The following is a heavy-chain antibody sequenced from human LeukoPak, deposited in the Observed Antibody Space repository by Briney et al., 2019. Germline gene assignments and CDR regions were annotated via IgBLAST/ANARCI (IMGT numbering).Heavy chain of an antibody. V-gene: IGHV3-21*01. D-gene: IGHD3-3*02. Sequence: GGSLRLSCVASAFSFSSYGFNWVRQAPGKGLEWVSSIGPTGTDTYHADSVKGRFTISRDNAKNSLYLQMDSLRAEDTAVYYCATESIGRHYDYWGQGTLLTVSS. CDR3: ATESIGRHYDY. CDR2: IGPTGTDT. J-gene: IGHJ4*02. CDR1: AFSFSSYG.